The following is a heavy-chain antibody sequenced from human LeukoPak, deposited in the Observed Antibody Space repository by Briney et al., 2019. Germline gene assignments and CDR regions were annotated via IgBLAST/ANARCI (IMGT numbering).Heavy chain of an antibody. V-gene: IGHV3-30*18. CDR2: ISYDGSNK. Sequence: GGSLRLSCAASGFTFSSYGMHWVRQAPGKGLGWVSVISYDGSNKYYADSVKGRFTISRDNSKNTLYLQMNSLRAEDTAVYYCAKTLNQWLDTFDYWGQGTLVTVSS. CDR3: AKTLNQWLDTFDY. D-gene: IGHD6-19*01. CDR1: GFTFSSYG. J-gene: IGHJ4*02.